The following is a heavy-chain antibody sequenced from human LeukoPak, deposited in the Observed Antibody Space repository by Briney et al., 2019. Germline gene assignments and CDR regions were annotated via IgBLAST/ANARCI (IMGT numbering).Heavy chain of an antibody. J-gene: IGHJ5*02. D-gene: IGHD3-10*01. CDR1: GGSISSGGYY. CDR3: ARAGSGSYYGLFDP. CDR2: IYYSGST. V-gene: IGHV4-31*03. Sequence: SQTLSLTCTVSGGSISSGGYYWSWIRQHPGKGLEWIGYIYYSGSTYYNPSLESRVSISADTSKNQFSLKLSSVTAADTAVYYCARAGSGSYYGLFDPWGQGTLVTVSS.